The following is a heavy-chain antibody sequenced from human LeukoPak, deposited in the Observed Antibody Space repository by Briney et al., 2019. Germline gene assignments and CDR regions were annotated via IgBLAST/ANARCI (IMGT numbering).Heavy chain of an antibody. J-gene: IGHJ4*02. D-gene: IGHD3-10*01. Sequence: PGGSLRLSCAASGFAFSGAWMSWVRQVPGKGLEWVGRIKSKIDGGTTDYAAPVKGRFSASRDDSKNTLLLQMNSLKSEDAAVYYCATSQFARTMSFDYWGQGTLVTVSS. CDR2: IKSKIDGGTT. V-gene: IGHV3-15*01. CDR1: GFAFSGAW. CDR3: ATSQFARTMSFDY.